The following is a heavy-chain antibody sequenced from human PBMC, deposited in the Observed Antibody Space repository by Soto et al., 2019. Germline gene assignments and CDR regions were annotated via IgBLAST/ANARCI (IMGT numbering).Heavy chain of an antibody. V-gene: IGHV1-69*02. CDR1: GGTFSSYT. Sequence: QVQLVQSGAEVKKPGSSVKVSCKASGGTFSSYTISWVRQAPGQGLEWMGRIIPILGIANYAQKFQGRVTITADKSTSTAYMELSSLRSEDTDVYYCARASRPNDAFDIWGQGTMVTVSS. CDR3: ARASRPNDAFDI. CDR2: IIPILGIA. J-gene: IGHJ3*02.